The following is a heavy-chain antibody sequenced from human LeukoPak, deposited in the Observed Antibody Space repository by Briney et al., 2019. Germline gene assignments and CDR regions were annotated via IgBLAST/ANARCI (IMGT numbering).Heavy chain of an antibody. CDR3: ARGVGPEE. J-gene: IGHJ4*02. CDR2: IRYDGSKK. Sequence: GGCLRLSCAASGFTFSSYGIHWVRQAPGKGLEWVAFIRYDGSKKDYADSVKGRFTISRDNAKNTLYLQMNSLRAEDTAVYYCARGVGPEEWGQGTLVTVSS. CDR1: GFTFSSYG. V-gene: IGHV3-30*02.